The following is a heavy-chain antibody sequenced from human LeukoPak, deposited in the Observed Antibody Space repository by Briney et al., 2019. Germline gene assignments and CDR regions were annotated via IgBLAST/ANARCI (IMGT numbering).Heavy chain of an antibody. Sequence: GGSLRLSCAASGFTFSSYAMSWVRQAPGKGLEWVSAISGSGGSTYYADSVKGRFTISRDNSKNTLYLQMNSLRAEDTAVYYCAKGSLVGAIVGSYYFDYWGQGTLVTVSS. CDR2: ISGSGGST. J-gene: IGHJ4*02. CDR1: GFTFSSYA. CDR3: AKGSLVGAIVGSYYFDY. D-gene: IGHD1-26*01. V-gene: IGHV3-23*01.